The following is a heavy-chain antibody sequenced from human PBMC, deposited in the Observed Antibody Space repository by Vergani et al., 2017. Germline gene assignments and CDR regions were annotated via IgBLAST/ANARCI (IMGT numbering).Heavy chain of an antibody. V-gene: IGHV3-23*04. Sequence: EVQLVDSGGGLVQPGGSLRLSCAASGFTFSSYAMSWVRQVPGKGLEWVSGISGSGGNTYYANSVKGRFTISRDNSKNTLYLQMNSLRADDTAVYYCAKGVYCSSTSCYEGRGYYYGMGVWGQGTTVTFSS. CDR3: AKGVYCSSTSCYEGRGYYYGMGV. D-gene: IGHD2-2*01. CDR2: ISGSGGNT. CDR1: GFTFSSYA. J-gene: IGHJ6*02.